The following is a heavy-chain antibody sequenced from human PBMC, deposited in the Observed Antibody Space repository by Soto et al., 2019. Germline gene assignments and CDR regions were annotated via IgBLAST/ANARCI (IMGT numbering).Heavy chain of an antibody. CDR1: GGTFSSYA. V-gene: IGHV1-69*01. CDR3: ARSQGSSTSLEIYYYYYSGMDV. CDR2: IIPISGTA. Sequence: VQLVQSGAEVKKPGSSVKVSCKASGGTFSSYAISWVRQAPGQGLEWMGGIIPISGTANYAQKFQGRVTITADESTSTAYMELSSLRSEDTAVYYCARSQGSSTSLEIYYYYYSGMDVWGQGTTVTVSS. D-gene: IGHD2-2*01. J-gene: IGHJ6*02.